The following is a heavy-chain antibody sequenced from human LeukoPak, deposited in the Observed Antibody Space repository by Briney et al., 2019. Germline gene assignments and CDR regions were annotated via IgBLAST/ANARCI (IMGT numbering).Heavy chain of an antibody. D-gene: IGHD1-26*01. CDR2: ISKDGSNK. Sequence: GRSLRLSCAASAFTFSSYAMHWVRQAPGKGLEWVAVISKDGSNKYYADSVKGRFTISRDNSKNTLYLEMNSLRAEDTAVYYCAKRDSGSWENWFDPWGQGTLVTVSS. J-gene: IGHJ5*02. CDR3: AKRDSGSWENWFDP. CDR1: AFTFSSYA. V-gene: IGHV3-30*18.